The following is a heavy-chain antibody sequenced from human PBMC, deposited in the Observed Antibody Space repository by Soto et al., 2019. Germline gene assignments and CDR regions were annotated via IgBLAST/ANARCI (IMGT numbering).Heavy chain of an antibody. Sequence: QVQLVESGGGVVQPGRSLRLSCAASGFTFSSYAMHWVRQAPGKGLEWVAVISYDGSNKYYADSVKGRFTISRDNSKNTLYLQMNSLRAEDTAVYYCARDPDPRGRPIRPGAFDIWGQGTMVTVSS. D-gene: IGHD2-15*01. J-gene: IGHJ3*02. V-gene: IGHV3-30-3*01. CDR1: GFTFSSYA. CDR3: ARDPDPRGRPIRPGAFDI. CDR2: ISYDGSNK.